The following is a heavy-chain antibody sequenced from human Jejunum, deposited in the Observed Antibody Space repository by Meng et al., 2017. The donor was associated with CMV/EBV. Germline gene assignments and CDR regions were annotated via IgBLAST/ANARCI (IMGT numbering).Heavy chain of an antibody. CDR3: VRDTAMVPL. V-gene: IGHV3-48*03. D-gene: IGHD5-18*01. J-gene: IGHJ4*02. Sequence: SCAASGYTFRSYALSWVRQAPGKGLEWISFISNRASAIQYADSVKGRFTVSRDNAKNSLYLQMNSLRAEDTGMYYCVRDTAMVPLWGQGTQVTVSS. CDR1: GYTFRSYA. CDR2: ISNRASAI.